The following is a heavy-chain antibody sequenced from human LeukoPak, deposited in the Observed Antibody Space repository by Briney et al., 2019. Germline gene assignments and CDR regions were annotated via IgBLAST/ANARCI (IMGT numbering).Heavy chain of an antibody. D-gene: IGHD5-12*01. CDR3: GSGYDFNFDY. J-gene: IGHJ4*02. V-gene: IGHV4-39*01. CDR2: IYYSGST. CDR1: GGSISSSSYY. Sequence: SETLSLTCTVSGGSISSSSYYWGWIRQPPGKGLEWIGGIYYSGSTYYNPSLKSRVTISVDTSKNQFSLKLSSVTAADTAVYYCGSGYDFNFDYWGQGTLVTVSS.